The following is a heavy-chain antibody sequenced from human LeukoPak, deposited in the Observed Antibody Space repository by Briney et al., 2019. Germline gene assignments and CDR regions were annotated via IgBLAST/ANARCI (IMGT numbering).Heavy chain of an antibody. CDR2: IIPILGIA. V-gene: IGHV1-69*04. D-gene: IGHD1-14*01. Sequence: SVKVSCKASGGTFSSYAISWVRQAPGHGLEWMGRIIPILGIANYAQKFQGRVTITADKSTSTAYMELSSLRSEDTAVYYCAAMGITGTTDAFDIWGQGTMVTVSS. CDR3: AAMGITGTTDAFDI. CDR1: GGTFSSYA. J-gene: IGHJ3*02.